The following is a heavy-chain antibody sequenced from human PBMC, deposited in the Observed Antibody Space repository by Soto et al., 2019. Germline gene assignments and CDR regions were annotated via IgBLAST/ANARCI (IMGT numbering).Heavy chain of an antibody. J-gene: IGHJ4*02. CDR1: GYTLTELS. CDR2: INPNSGGT. D-gene: IGHD6-19*01. CDR3: ARGAYSSGWYVEVYFDY. Sequence: GASVKVSCKVSGYTLTELSMHWVRQAPGQGLEWMGWINPNSGGTNYAQKFQGWVTMTRDTSISTAYMELSRLRSDDTAVYYCARGAYSSGWYVEVYFDYWGQGTLVTVSS. V-gene: IGHV1-2*04.